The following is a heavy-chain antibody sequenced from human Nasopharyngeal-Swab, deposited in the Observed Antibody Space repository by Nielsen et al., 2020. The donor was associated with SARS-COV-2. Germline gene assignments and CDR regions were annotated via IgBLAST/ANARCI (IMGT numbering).Heavy chain of an antibody. Sequence: SLKISCAASGFTFDDYAMHWVRQAPGKGLEWVSGISWNSGSIGYADSVKGRFTISRDNAKNSLYLQMNSLRAEDTALYYCARTLGGYYYFDYWGQGTLVTVSS. J-gene: IGHJ4*02. D-gene: IGHD3-22*01. CDR1: GFTFDDYA. CDR3: ARTLGGYYYFDY. V-gene: IGHV3-9*01. CDR2: ISWNSGSI.